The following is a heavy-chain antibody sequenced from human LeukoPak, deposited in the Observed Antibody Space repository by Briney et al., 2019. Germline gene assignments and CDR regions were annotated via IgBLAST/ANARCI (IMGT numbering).Heavy chain of an antibody. CDR3: ARGAYGDK. J-gene: IGHJ4*02. CDR1: GYTLTSYG. CDR2: ISTQSGNT. D-gene: IGHD4-17*01. V-gene: IGHV1-18*01. Sequence: ASVKVSCEASGYTLTSYGIHWMRQAPGQGLEWMGWISTQSGNTNYAQKVQGRLTLTADRSTNTAYMELRSLRSDDTAVYYCARGAYGDKWGQGTMVTVSS.